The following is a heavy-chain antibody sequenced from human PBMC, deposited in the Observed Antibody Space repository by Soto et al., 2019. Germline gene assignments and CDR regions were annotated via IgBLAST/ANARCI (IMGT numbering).Heavy chain of an antibody. D-gene: IGHD3-10*01. CDR1: GGSISSYY. J-gene: IGHJ5*02. CDR3: ARGISYYGSNNWLDP. V-gene: IGHV4-59*01. Sequence: PSETLSLTCTVSGGSISSYYWSWIRQPPGKGLEWIGYIYYSGSTNYNPSLKSRVTISVDTSKNQFSLKLSSVTAADTAVYYCARGISYYGSNNWLDPWGQGTLVTVSS. CDR2: IYYSGST.